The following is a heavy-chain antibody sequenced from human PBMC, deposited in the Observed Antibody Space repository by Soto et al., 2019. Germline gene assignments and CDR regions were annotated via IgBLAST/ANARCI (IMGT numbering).Heavy chain of an antibody. V-gene: IGHV4-34*01. J-gene: IGHJ5*02. CDR1: GGSFSDYY. CDR3: ARGRRQQLVRSQYNWFDP. Sequence: PSETLSLTCAVYGGSFSDYYWSWVRQPPGKGLKWIGEINHSGSTNYNPSFKSRVTISVDTSKNQFPLKLSSVTAADTAVYYCARGRRQQLVRSQYNWFDPWGQGTLVTVSS. D-gene: IGHD6-13*01. CDR2: INHSGST.